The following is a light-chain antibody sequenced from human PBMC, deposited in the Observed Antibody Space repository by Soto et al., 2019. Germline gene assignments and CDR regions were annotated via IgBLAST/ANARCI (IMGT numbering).Light chain of an antibody. V-gene: IGKV3-11*01. Sequence: EIVLTQSPATLSLSPGERAILSCRASQSVSSYLAWYQQKPGQAPRLLIYDASNRATGIPAMFSGSGSGTDFTLTISSLEPEDFAVYYCQQRSNWPPYTFGQGTKLEIK. CDR3: QQRSNWPPYT. J-gene: IGKJ2*01. CDR2: DAS. CDR1: QSVSSY.